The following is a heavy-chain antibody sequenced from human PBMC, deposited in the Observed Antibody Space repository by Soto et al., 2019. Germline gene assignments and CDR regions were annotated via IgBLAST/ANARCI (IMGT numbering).Heavy chain of an antibody. D-gene: IGHD2-8*01. J-gene: IGHJ4*02. CDR2: ISSSGNT. CDR3: ARAPMVLTRSYFDS. Sequence: LSLTCTVSDGSISNFYWSWIRQPPGKGLEWIGYISSSGNTNYNPSLKSRVSISVDTSKTQFSLNLTSVTAADTAVYYCARAPMVLTRSYFDSWGQGTPVTVSS. CDR1: DGSISNFY. V-gene: IGHV4-59*01.